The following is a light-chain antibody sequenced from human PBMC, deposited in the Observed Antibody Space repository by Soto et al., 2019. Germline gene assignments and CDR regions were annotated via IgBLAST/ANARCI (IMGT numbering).Light chain of an antibody. CDR1: QTISSW. V-gene: IGKV1-5*03. J-gene: IGKJ1*01. Sequence: DIHMAQSPSTLSAAVVDVVTITCRASQTISSWLAWYQQKPGKAPKLLIYKASTLETGVPSRFSGSGSGTEFTLTISSLQPDDFATYYCQQYSGYSTFGRGTKVDIK. CDR3: QQYSGYST. CDR2: KAS.